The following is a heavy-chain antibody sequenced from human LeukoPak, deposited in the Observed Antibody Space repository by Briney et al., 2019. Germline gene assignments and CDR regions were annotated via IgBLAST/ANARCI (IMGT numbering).Heavy chain of an antibody. Sequence: GSLRLSCAASGFTFRSYEMNLGRQAPGKGLEWVSYISSSGSTIYYAEFVKGRFTISRDNAKNSLYLQMNSLRAEDTAVYYCARKGGYGLDFDYWGQGALVTVSS. J-gene: IGHJ4*02. D-gene: IGHD5-18*01. CDR2: ISSSGSTI. V-gene: IGHV3-48*03. CDR3: ARKGGYGLDFDY. CDR1: GFTFRSYE.